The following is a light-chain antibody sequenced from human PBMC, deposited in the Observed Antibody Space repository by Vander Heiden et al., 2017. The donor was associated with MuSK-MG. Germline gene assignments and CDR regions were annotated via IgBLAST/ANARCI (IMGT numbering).Light chain of an antibody. Sequence: QSVLTQPPSASGPPGQRVTISCSGSSSNIGSNTVNWYQQLPGTAPKLLIYSNNQRPSGVPDRFSGSKSGTSASLAISGLQAEEEADYYCAAWDDSLNGRVFGGGTKLTVL. CDR3: AAWDDSLNGRV. J-gene: IGLJ3*02. CDR1: SSNIGSNT. CDR2: SNN. V-gene: IGLV1-44*01.